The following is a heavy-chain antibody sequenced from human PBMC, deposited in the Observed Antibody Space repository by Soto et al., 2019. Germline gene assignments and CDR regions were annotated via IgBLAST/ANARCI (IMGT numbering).Heavy chain of an antibody. D-gene: IGHD6-13*01. Sequence: QVQLVQSGAEVKKPGSSVKVSCKASGGTFSSYRINWVRQAPGQGLEWVGGIFPIYRTADYAQKFQGRVTITADESSRTAYMELRSLKSQDTAVYYCARDSGAKLSSSWGQGTLVTVSS. V-gene: IGHV1-69*01. J-gene: IGHJ4*02. CDR1: GGTFSSYR. CDR3: ARDSGAKLSSS. CDR2: IFPIYRTA.